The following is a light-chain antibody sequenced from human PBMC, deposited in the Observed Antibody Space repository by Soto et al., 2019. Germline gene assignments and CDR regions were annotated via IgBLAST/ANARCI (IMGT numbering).Light chain of an antibody. Sequence: QSVLTQPPSASGSPGQSVTISCTGTNSDVGGYNHVSWYRQHPGEAPKLMIYEVIKRPSGVPDRFSGSKSGNTASLTVSGLQAEDEGDYYCSSYAGSNIVFGGGTKVTVL. CDR3: SSYAGSNIV. J-gene: IGLJ2*01. CDR1: NSDVGGYNH. V-gene: IGLV2-8*01. CDR2: EVI.